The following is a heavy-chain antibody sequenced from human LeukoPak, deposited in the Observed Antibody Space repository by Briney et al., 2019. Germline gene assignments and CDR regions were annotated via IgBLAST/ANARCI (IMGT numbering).Heavy chain of an antibody. CDR2: ISNSGNSA. V-gene: IGHV3-23*01. Sequence: GGSLRLSCAASGFTFSSYAMSGVRQAPGKGLEWVSSISNSGNSAYYADSVKGRFTISRDKSKNTLYLQMYSLRAEDTAVYYCAKLTDSIAARPFDSWGQGTLVTVSS. CDR3: AKLTDSIAARPFDS. CDR1: GFTFSSYA. J-gene: IGHJ4*02. D-gene: IGHD6-6*01.